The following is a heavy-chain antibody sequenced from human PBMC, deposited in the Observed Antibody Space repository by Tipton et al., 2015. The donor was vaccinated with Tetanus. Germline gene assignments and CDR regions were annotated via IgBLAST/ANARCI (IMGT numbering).Heavy chain of an antibody. Sequence: TLSLTCTVSGGSIGTYHWNWIRQSPGKGLEWIGYVYYSGTTKYNPSLKSRVTISVDTSKNQFSLKLTSVTAADTAVYYCAGWELLNWNAFDIWGQGTGVTVSA. CDR1: GGSIGTYH. D-gene: IGHD2-15*01. CDR3: AGWELLNWNAFDI. V-gene: IGHV4-59*01. CDR2: VYYSGTT. J-gene: IGHJ3*02.